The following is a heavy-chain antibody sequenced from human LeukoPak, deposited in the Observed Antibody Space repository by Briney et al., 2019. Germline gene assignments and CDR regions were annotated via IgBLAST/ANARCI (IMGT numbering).Heavy chain of an antibody. V-gene: IGHV4-34*01. CDR1: GGSFSGYY. CDR2: INHSGST. J-gene: IGHJ4*02. CDR3: ARVTYGVSSSYYFDY. D-gene: IGHD4-17*01. Sequence: SETLSPTCAVYGGSFSGYYWSWIRQPPGKGLEWIGEINHSGSTNYNPSLKSRVTISVDTSKNQFSLKLSSVTAADTAVYYCARVTYGVSSSYYFDYWGQGTLVTVSS.